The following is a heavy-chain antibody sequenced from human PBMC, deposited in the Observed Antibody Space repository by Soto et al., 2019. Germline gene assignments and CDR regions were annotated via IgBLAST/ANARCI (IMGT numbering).Heavy chain of an antibody. D-gene: IGHD5-18*01. CDR3: TRPRGYNDGYSDY. V-gene: IGHV3-49*04. Sequence: GGSLRLSCVASGFTFGDYPMSWVRQAPGKGLEWLGFIRSKTYGGTTEYAASVEGRITISRDDSKSIAYLQMNSLKTEDTAVYYCTRPRGYNDGYSDYWGQGTLVTVS. CDR2: IRSKTYGGTT. J-gene: IGHJ4*02. CDR1: GFTFGDYP.